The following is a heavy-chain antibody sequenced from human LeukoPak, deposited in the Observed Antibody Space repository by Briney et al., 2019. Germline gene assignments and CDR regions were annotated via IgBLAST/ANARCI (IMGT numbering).Heavy chain of an antibody. CDR1: GGSISSYY. CDR3: ASGYCGGACQLGGLDM. Sequence: SETLSLTCTVSGGSISSYYWSWLRQPPGKGLEYIGYSRYTGSTKYNPSLKSRVTISLDTSGNQFSLKLSSVTAADTAVSYCASGYCGGACQLGGLDMWGQGTMVTVSS. J-gene: IGHJ3*02. V-gene: IGHV4-59*01. CDR2: SRYTGST. D-gene: IGHD2-21*02.